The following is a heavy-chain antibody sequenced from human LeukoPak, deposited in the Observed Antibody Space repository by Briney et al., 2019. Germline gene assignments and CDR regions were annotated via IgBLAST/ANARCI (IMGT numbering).Heavy chain of an antibody. V-gene: IGHV3-30*02. Sequence: GGSLRLSCAASAFRFSSYGMHWVRQAPGKGPEWVAFIRSDSSNQYYADSVKGRFTISRDNSKNTLYLQMNSLRAEDTAVYYCATLPLSSGSDYWGQGTLVTVSS. D-gene: IGHD6-19*01. CDR3: ATLPLSSGSDY. CDR1: AFRFSSYG. J-gene: IGHJ4*02. CDR2: IRSDSSNQ.